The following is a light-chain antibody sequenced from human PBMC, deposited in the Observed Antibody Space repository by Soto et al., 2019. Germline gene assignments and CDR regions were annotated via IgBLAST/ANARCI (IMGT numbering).Light chain of an antibody. V-gene: IGKV1-5*03. CDR2: KAS. J-gene: IGKJ4*01. CDR3: QQYNSYSPLT. Sequence: DIPMTQSPSTLSASVGDRVTITCRASQSISSWLAWYQQKPGKAPKLLIYKASSLESGVPSRFSGSGSETEFPLTISSLQPDDFATYYCQQYNSYSPLTFGGGTKVELK. CDR1: QSISSW.